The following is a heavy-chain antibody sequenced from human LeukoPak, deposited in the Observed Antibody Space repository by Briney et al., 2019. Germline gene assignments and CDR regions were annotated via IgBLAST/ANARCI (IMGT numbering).Heavy chain of an antibody. CDR3: ARDNAEMATVDYYNGMDV. CDR2: ISHDGSGK. V-gene: IGHV3-30*04. D-gene: IGHD5-24*01. J-gene: IGHJ6*02. Sequence: GGSLRLSCAASGFTFSNYAMHWVRQAPGKGLEWLAVISHDGSGKYNADSVKGRFTISRDNSKNTLWLQLNGLRAEDTAVYYCARDNAEMATVDYYNGMDVWGQGTTVTVSS. CDR1: GFTFSNYA.